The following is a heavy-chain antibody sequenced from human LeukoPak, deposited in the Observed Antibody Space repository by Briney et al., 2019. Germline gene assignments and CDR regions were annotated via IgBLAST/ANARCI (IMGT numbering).Heavy chain of an antibody. Sequence: GGSLRLSCAASGFTFSSYSMSWVRQAPGKGLEWVSSISSSSSYIYYADSVKGRFTISRDNAKDSLYLQMNSLRAEDTAVYYCARDRSGSYGYYFDYWGQGTLVTVSS. CDR2: ISSSSSYI. J-gene: IGHJ4*02. D-gene: IGHD3-10*01. V-gene: IGHV3-21*01. CDR3: ARDRSGSYGYYFDY. CDR1: GFTFSSYS.